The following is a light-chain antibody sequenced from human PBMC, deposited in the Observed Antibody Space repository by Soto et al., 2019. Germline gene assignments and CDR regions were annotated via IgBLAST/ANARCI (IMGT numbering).Light chain of an antibody. CDR3: QRYNNDPCT. J-gene: IGKJ3*01. Sequence: DIQMTQSPSSLSASVGDRVTITCRASQGVSDYLAWHQQKPVQVPKLLIYAASTLQSWVPSRFSGSGSGTYFTLTISSLQPEDVAAYYCQRYNNDPCTFGPGTKVYIK. V-gene: IGKV1-27*01. CDR2: AAS. CDR1: QGVSDY.